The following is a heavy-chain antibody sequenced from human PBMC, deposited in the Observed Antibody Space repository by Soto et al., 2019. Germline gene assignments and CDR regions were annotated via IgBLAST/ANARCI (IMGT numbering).Heavy chain of an antibody. CDR2: IGGRGSHT. V-gene: IGHV3-23*01. D-gene: IGHD3-16*01. J-gene: IGHJ4*02. Sequence: PGGSLRLSCAASGFTFTDYAMSWVRQAPGKGLECVSIIGGRGSHTSYADSVKGRFTISRDNSKNTVYLEMHSLTAEDTALYFLGKGRSFLITSYATPFNYGGRGLLVTVSS. CDR3: GKGRSFLITSYATPFNY. CDR1: GFTFTDYA.